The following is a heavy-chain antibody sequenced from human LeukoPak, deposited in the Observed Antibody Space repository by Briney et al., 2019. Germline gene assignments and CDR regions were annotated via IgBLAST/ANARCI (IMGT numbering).Heavy chain of an antibody. V-gene: IGHV1-2*02. D-gene: IGHD2-2*01. J-gene: IGHJ3*02. CDR3: ARPISRRFCSSTSCPLFGDAFGI. Sequence: GASVKVSCKASGYTFTGYYMHWVRQAPGQGLEWMGWINPNSGGTNYAQKFQGRVTMTRDTSISTAYMELSRLRSDDTAVYYCARPISRRFCSSTSCPLFGDAFGIWAKGQWSPSLQ. CDR2: INPNSGGT. CDR1: GYTFTGYY.